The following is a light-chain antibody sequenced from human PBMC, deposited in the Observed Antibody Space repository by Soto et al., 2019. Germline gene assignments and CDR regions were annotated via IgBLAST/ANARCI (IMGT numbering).Light chain of an antibody. CDR1: SSDVGGYNY. CDR2: EVS. Sequence: SALTQPPSASGSPGQSVTISCTGTSSDVGGYNYVSWYQQHPGKAPKLMIYEVSKRPSGVPDRFSGSKSGNTASLTVSGLQAEDEADYYCSSYAGTNNLGVFGTGTKFTVL. V-gene: IGLV2-8*01. CDR3: SSYAGTNNLGV. J-gene: IGLJ1*01.